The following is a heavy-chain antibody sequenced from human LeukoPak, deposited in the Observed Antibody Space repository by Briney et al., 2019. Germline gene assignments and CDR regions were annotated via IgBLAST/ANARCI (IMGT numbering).Heavy chain of an antibody. D-gene: IGHD1-26*01. CDR2: INSDGSST. CDR3: AKGGELLGFDY. Sequence: GGSLRLSCAASGFTLSHYWMHWVRQAPGKGLVWVSRINSDGSSTSYADSVEGRFTISRDNSKNSLYLQMNSLRTEDTALYYCAKGGELLGFDYWGQGTLVTVSS. J-gene: IGHJ4*02. CDR1: GFTLSHYW. V-gene: IGHV3-74*01.